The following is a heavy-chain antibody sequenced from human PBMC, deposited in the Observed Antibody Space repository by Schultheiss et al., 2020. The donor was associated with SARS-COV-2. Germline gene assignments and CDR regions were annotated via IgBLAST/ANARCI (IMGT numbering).Heavy chain of an antibody. Sequence: SQTLSLTCAVSGGSFTGHYWTWIRQPPGKGLEWIGEIRHMGYTNYNPSLKSRVTISVDTSKSQFSLKLSSVTAADTAVYYCASWEDYGDHGWFDPWGQGTLVTVSS. V-gene: IGHV4-34*01. CDR2: IRHMGYT. J-gene: IGHJ5*02. CDR3: ASWEDYGDHGWFDP. CDR1: GGSFTGHY. D-gene: IGHD4-17*01.